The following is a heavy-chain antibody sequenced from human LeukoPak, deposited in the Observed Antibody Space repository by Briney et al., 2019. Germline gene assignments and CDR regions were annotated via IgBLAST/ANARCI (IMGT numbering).Heavy chain of an antibody. J-gene: IGHJ5*02. V-gene: IGHV1-69*05. CDR3: ARDQYYYDSSGYYWFDP. CDR2: IIPIFGTA. Sequence: SVKVSCKASGGTFSSYAISWVRQAPGQGLEWMGGIIPIFGTANYAQKFQGRVTITTDESTSTAYMELSSLRSEDTAVYYCARDQYYYDSSGYYWFDPWGQGTLVTVSS. D-gene: IGHD3-22*01. CDR1: GGTFSSYA.